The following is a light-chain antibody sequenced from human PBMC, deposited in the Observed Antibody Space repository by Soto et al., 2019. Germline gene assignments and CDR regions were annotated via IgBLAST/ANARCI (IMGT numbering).Light chain of an antibody. CDR3: QQYNSYPWK. CDR1: QSINSW. CDR2: KAS. Sequence: DIQMTQSPSTLSASVGDRVTITCRASQSINSWLAWYQQKPGKAPKLLIYKASSLESGVPSRFSGSGSGTEFTLTISSLQPDDFATYYCQQYNSYPWKFGQGTKVEIK. J-gene: IGKJ1*01. V-gene: IGKV1-5*03.